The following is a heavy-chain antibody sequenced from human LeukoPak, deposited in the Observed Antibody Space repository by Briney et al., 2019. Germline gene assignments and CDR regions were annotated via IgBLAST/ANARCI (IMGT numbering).Heavy chain of an antibody. D-gene: IGHD5-24*01. CDR1: VFTFSGYS. CDR3: ARGGRGGDGYKAFDY. Sequence: GGSLRLSCAASVFTFSGYSMNWVRQAPGKGLEWVSYISSSSSTIYYADSVKGRFTISRDNAKNSLYLQMNSLRAEDTAVYYCARGGRGGDGYKAFDYWGQGTLVTVSS. J-gene: IGHJ4*02. V-gene: IGHV3-48*01. CDR2: ISSSSSTI.